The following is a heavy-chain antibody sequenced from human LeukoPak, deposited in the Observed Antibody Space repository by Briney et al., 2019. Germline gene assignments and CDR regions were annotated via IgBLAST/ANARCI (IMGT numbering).Heavy chain of an antibody. D-gene: IGHD1-7*01. CDR1: GYTFTGYY. Sequence: ASVKVSCKASGYTFTGYYMHWVRQAPGQGLEWMGWINPPSGRTNYAQKFQGRVTMTRDTSISTAYMELSRLRSDDTAVYYCARDFRAIAKPGITGTKYYFDYWGQGTLVTVSS. J-gene: IGHJ4*02. V-gene: IGHV1-2*02. CDR3: ARDFRAIAKPGITGTKYYFDY. CDR2: INPPSGRT.